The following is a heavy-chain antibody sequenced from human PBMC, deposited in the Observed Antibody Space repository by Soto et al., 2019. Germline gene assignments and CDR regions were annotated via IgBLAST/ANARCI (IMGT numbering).Heavy chain of an antibody. J-gene: IGHJ6*02. V-gene: IGHV3-33*01. D-gene: IGHD2-15*01. CDR1: GFTFSSYG. CDR3: AREYGSSGSRGYYGMDV. Sequence: PGGSMRLSCAASGFTFSSYGMHWVRQAPGKELEWVAVIWYEGSNKYYADSVKGRFTISRDNSKNTLYLQMNSLRAEDTAVYYCAREYGSSGSRGYYGMDVWGQGTTVTVSS. CDR2: IWYEGSNK.